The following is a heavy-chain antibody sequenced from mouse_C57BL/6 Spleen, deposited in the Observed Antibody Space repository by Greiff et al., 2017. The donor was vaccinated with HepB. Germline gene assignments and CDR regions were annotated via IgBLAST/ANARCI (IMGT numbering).Heavy chain of an antibody. CDR2: IYPNSGGT. D-gene: IGHD1-1*01. J-gene: IGHJ4*01. CDR1: GYTFTSYW. CDR3: ARGGSSLFYYSMDY. Sequence: QVQLQQPGAELVKPGASVKLSCKASGYTFTSYWMPWVKQRPGRGLEWIGRIYPNSGGTKYNEKFKSKATLTVDKPSSTAYMQLSILTSVDSAVSDCARGGSSLFYYSMDYWGQGTPVTVSS. V-gene: IGHV1-72*01.